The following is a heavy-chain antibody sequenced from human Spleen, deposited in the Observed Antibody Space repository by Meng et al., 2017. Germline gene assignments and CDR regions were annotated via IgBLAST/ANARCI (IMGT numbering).Heavy chain of an antibody. D-gene: IGHD6-13*01. Sequence: LVHTESEVNSPGAPVKLHSTTAVFTLPVYYIHWLRRAHGQGRAWMGRADHKTGDTHYALKFQARVTMTGNPSISTAYMELSGLRSDDTAMYYGARDEDIAAGGKLFGDYWGHGTLVTVSS. V-gene: IGHV1-2*06. CDR2: ADHKTGDT. CDR3: ARDEDIAAGGKLFGDY. J-gene: IGHJ4*01. CDR1: VFTLPVYY.